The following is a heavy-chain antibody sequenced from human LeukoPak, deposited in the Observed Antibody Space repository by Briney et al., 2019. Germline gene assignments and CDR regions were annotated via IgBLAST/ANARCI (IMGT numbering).Heavy chain of an antibody. CDR2: IFPIFGTA. V-gene: IGHV1-69*05. D-gene: IGHD6-6*01. CDR3: ARDAGYSSSSPFDY. CDR1: GGTFSSYA. Sequence: SVKVSCKASGGTFSSYAISWVRQAPGQGLEWMGRIFPIFGTANYAQKFQGRVTITTDESTSTAYMELSSLRSEDTAVYYCARDAGYSSSSPFDYWGQGTLVTVSS. J-gene: IGHJ4*02.